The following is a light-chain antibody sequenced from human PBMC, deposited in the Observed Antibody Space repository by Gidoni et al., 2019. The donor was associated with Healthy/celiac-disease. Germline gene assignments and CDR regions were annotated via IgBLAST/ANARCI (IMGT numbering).Light chain of an antibody. Sequence: QSALTQPRSVSGSPGQSVTISCTGTSSDVGGYNYVSWYQQHPGKAPKLMIYDVSKRPSGVPDRFSGSKSGNTASLTISGLQAEVEADYYCCSYAGSYPYVFGTGTKVTVL. CDR3: CSYAGSYPYV. V-gene: IGLV2-11*01. J-gene: IGLJ1*01. CDR1: SSDVGGYNY. CDR2: DVS.